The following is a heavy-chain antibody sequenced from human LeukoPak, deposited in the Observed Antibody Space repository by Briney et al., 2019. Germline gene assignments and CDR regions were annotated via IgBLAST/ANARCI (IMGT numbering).Heavy chain of an antibody. V-gene: IGHV3-9*01. CDR3: AREGYSGYDFWFDP. Sequence: GRSLRLSCAASGFTFDDYAMHWVRQAPGKGLEWVSGISWNSGSIGYADSVKGRFTISRDNSKNMLYLQMNSLRAEDTAVYYCAREGYSGYDFWFDPWGQGTLVTVSS. J-gene: IGHJ5*02. CDR1: GFTFDDYA. D-gene: IGHD5-12*01. CDR2: ISWNSGSI.